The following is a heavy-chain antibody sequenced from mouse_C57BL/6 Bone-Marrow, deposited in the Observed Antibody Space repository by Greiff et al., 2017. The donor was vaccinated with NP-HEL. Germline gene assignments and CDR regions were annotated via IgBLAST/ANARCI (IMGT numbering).Heavy chain of an antibody. D-gene: IGHD1-1*01. CDR2: INPNNGGT. CDR3: ARSYYGSSYDWCFDV. V-gene: IGHV1-26*01. CDR1: GYTFTDYY. J-gene: IGHJ1*03. Sequence: VQLQQSGPELVKPGASVKISCKASGYTFTDYYMNWVKQSHGKSLEWIGDINPNNGGTSYNQKFKGKATLTVDKSSSTAYMELRSLTSEDSAVYNCARSYYGSSYDWCFDVWGTGTTVTVSS.